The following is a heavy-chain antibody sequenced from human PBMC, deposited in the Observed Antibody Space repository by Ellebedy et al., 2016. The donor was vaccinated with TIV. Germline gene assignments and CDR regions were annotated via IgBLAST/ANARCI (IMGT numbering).Heavy chain of an antibody. CDR1: GFTLNNYG. Sequence: GGSLRLSXTASGFTLNNYGMHWVRQAPGKGLEWVALIWYDGSNTYYADSVKGRFTISRDNSRNTLYLQIHSLRADDTAVYYCANGVDYRTSFFHSWGQGTLVTVSS. J-gene: IGHJ4*02. V-gene: IGHV3-33*06. D-gene: IGHD3-16*01. CDR2: IWYDGSNT. CDR3: ANGVDYRTSFFHS.